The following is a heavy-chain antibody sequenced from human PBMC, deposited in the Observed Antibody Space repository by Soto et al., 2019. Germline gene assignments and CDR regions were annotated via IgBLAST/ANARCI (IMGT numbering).Heavy chain of an antibody. CDR1: GGSINSYY. Sequence: SETLSLTCNVSGGSINSYYWSWVRQPPGKGLEWIGYIFYTGSTNYNPSFKSRVTMSVDTSKNHFSLKLRSVTAADTAVYYCARERGGSHFHFDYWGQGALVTVSS. V-gene: IGHV4-59*01. CDR2: IFYTGST. J-gene: IGHJ4*02. CDR3: ARERGGSHFHFDY. D-gene: IGHD2-15*01.